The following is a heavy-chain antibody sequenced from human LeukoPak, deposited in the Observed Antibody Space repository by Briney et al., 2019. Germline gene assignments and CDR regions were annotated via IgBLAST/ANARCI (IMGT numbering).Heavy chain of an antibody. D-gene: IGHD1/OR15-1a*01. Sequence: PGGSLRLSCAASGFTFSDFYMTWIRQAPGKGLEWISHISSSRSTIHYADSLKGRFTISRDNAKNSLYLQINSLRSEDTAVYYCARDYITGTSENYYYYYGMDVWGQGTTVTVSS. V-gene: IGHV3-11*01. CDR3: ARDYITGTSENYYYYYGMDV. CDR1: GFTFSDFY. CDR2: ISSSRSTI. J-gene: IGHJ6*02.